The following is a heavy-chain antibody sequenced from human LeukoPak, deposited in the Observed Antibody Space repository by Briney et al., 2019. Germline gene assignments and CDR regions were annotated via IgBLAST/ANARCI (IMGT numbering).Heavy chain of an antibody. J-gene: IGHJ6*02. Sequence: ASVKVSCKASGYTFTSYGISWVRQAPGQGLEWMGWISAYNGNTNYAQKLQGRVTMTTDTSTSTAYMELRSLRSDDTAVYYCAREEGSTSFGPYYDGMDVWGQGTTVSVSS. CDR2: ISAYNGNT. V-gene: IGHV1-18*01. CDR1: GYTFTSYG. CDR3: AREEGSTSFGPYYDGMDV. D-gene: IGHD2-2*01.